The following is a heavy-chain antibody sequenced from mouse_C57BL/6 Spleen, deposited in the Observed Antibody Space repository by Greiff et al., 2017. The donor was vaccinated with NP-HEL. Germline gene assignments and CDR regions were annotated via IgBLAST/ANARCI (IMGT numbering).Heavy chain of an antibody. Sequence: QVQLQQSGPELVKPGASVKISCKASGYTFTSYWITWVKQRPGQGLEWIGDIYPGSGSTNYNEKFKSKATLTVDTSSSTAYMQLSSLTSEDSAVYYCARSGVTTDFAYWGQGTLVTVSA. V-gene: IGHV1-55*01. CDR3: ARSGVTTDFAY. D-gene: IGHD2-2*01. CDR1: GYTFTSYW. CDR2: IYPGSGST. J-gene: IGHJ3*01.